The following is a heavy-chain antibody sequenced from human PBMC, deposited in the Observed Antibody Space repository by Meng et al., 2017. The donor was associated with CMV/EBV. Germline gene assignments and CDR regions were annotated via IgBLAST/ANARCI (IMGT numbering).Heavy chain of an antibody. CDR2: INHSGST. J-gene: IGHJ4*02. Sequence: QVPLQQWGVGLLQPSETLSLPCAVYGGSFSGYYWSWIRQPPGKGLEWIGEINHSGSTNYNPSLKSRVTISVDTSKNQFSLKLSSVTAADTAVYYCARGGIAAAGPFDYWGQGTLVTVSS. D-gene: IGHD6-13*01. CDR3: ARGGIAAAGPFDY. CDR1: GGSFSGYY. V-gene: IGHV4-34*01.